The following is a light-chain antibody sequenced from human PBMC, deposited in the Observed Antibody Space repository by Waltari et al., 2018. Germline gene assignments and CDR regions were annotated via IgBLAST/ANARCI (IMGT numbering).Light chain of an antibody. CDR1: QSVRGY. J-gene: IGKJ3*01. V-gene: IGKV3-11*01. CDR3: QHRGHWPPDAT. Sequence: ELVLTQSPATLSLSPGERATLSCRASQSVRGYIAWYQQKPGQAPRLPIYDTSNRATGRPARFSGSGSETDFTLTISSLEPEDFAVYYCQHRGHWPPDATFGPGTKVDIK. CDR2: DTS.